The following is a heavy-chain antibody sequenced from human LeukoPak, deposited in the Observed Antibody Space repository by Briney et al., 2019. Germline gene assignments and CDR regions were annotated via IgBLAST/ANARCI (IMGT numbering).Heavy chain of an antibody. J-gene: IGHJ4*02. Sequence: SETLSLTSAVYGGSFSGYYWSWIRQPPGKGLEWIGEINHSGSTNYNPSLKSRVTLSVDTSKNQFSLKLSSVNAADTAVFYCARRVWGSYRYTDFDYWGQGTLVTVSA. CDR1: GGSFSGYY. D-gene: IGHD3-16*02. CDR2: INHSGST. CDR3: ARRVWGSYRYTDFDY. V-gene: IGHV4-34*01.